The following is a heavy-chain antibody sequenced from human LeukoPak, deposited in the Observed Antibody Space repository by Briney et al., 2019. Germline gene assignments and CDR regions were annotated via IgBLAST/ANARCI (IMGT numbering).Heavy chain of an antibody. CDR1: GGSISSSNYY. D-gene: IGHD7-27*01. V-gene: IGHV4-39*01. CDR2: MYYSGST. CDR3: ARLRPIWDADS. Sequence: RPSETLSLTCTVSGGSISSSNYYWGWIRQPPGKGLEWIGSMYYSGSTYYNPSLKSRVTISVDTSKNQFSLKLNSVTAADTAVYYCARLRPIWDADSWGQGTLVTVSS. J-gene: IGHJ4*02.